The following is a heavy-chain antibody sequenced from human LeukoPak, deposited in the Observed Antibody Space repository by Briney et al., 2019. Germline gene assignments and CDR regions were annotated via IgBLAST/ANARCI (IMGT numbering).Heavy chain of an antibody. J-gene: IGHJ4*02. D-gene: IGHD3-22*01. CDR1: GGSFSGYY. CDR3: ARYPYYYDSSGYYYFDY. Sequence: SETLFLTCAVYGGSFSGYYWSWIRQPPGKGLEWIGEINHSGSTNYNPSLKSRVTISVDTSKNQFSLKLSSVTAADTAVYYCARYPYYYDSSGYYYFDYWGQGTLVTVSS. V-gene: IGHV4-34*01. CDR2: INHSGST.